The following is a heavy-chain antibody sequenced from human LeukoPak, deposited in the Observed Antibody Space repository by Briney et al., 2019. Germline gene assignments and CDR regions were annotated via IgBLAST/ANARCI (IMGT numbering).Heavy chain of an antibody. J-gene: IGHJ5*02. CDR2: INHSGST. V-gene: IGHV4-34*01. Sequence: KPSETLSLTCAVYGGSFSGYYWSWIRQPPGKGLEWIGEINHSGSTNYNPSLKSRVTISVDTSKNQFSLKLSSVTAADTAVYYCARGCKRVVTTALRRHWLDPWGQGTLVTVSS. CDR3: ARGCKRVVTTALRRHWLDP. D-gene: IGHD4-17*01. CDR1: GGSFSGYY.